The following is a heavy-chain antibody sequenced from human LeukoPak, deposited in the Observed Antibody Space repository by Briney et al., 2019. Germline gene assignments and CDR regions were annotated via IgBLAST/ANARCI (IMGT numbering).Heavy chain of an antibody. CDR3: ARDYHGSGSLTTFDS. CDR2: INPRGGSA. CDR1: GYTFTTYY. J-gene: IGHJ4*02. Sequence: ASVKVSCKASGYTFTTYYMHWVRQAPGQGLEWMGIINPRGGSATSAQRFQGRLTVTRDTSTSTVYMELSSLTSEDTAVYYCARDYHGSGSLTTFDSWGQGTLVTVSS. V-gene: IGHV1-46*01. D-gene: IGHD3-10*01.